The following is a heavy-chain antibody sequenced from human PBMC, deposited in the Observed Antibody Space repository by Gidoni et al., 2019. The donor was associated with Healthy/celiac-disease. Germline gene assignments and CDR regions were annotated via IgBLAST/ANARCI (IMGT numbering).Heavy chain of an antibody. J-gene: IGHJ3*02. CDR2: IKHSGST. CDR3: AREAAIAAAGYFDAFDI. V-gene: IGHV4-34*01. CDR1: GGSFSGYY. D-gene: IGHD6-13*01. Sequence: QVQLQQWGAGLLKPSETLSLTCAVYGGSFSGYYWSWIRQPPGKGLEWIGEIKHSGSTNYNPSLKSRVTISVDTSKNQFSLKLSSVTAADTAVYYCAREAAIAAAGYFDAFDIWGQGTMVTVSS.